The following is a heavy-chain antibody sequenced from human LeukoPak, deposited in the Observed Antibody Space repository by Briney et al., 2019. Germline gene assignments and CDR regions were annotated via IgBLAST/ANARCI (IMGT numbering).Heavy chain of an antibody. Sequence: TPSETLSLTCVVSGASVSSSHWNWIRQLPGKGLEWIGCSSYTGKTDYNPSLTSRVTISLDASKNQVSLKLRSLTAADTAVYYCSEGYFEPFDHWGQGTLVTVSS. D-gene: IGHD2/OR15-2a*01. CDR1: GASVSSSH. CDR3: SEGYFEPFDH. V-gene: IGHV4-59*02. CDR2: SSYTGKT. J-gene: IGHJ4*02.